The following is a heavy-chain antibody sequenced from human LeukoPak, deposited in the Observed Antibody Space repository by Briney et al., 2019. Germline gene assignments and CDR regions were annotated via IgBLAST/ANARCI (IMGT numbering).Heavy chain of an antibody. CDR3: ARSHQLLGYGMDV. J-gene: IGHJ6*02. Sequence: GGSLRLSCAASGFTFSSYWMSWVRQAPGKGLEWVANIKKDGSEKYYVDSVKGRFTISRDNAKNSLYLQMNSLRAEDTAVYYCARSHQLLGYGMDVWGQGTTVTVSS. CDR1: GFTFSSYW. V-gene: IGHV3-7*01. CDR2: IKKDGSEK. D-gene: IGHD2-2*01.